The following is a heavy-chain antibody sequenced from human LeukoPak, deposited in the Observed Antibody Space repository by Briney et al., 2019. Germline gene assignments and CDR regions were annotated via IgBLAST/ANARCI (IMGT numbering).Heavy chain of an antibody. CDR3: ARNSYAHWYFDY. V-gene: IGHV4-59*01. J-gene: IGHJ4*02. Sequence: PSETLSLTCTVSGGSISSYYWSWIRQPPGKGLEWIGYIYYSGSTNYNPSLKSRVTISVDTSKNQFSLKLSSVTAADTAVYYCARNSYAHWYFDYWGQGTLVTVSS. CDR2: IYYSGST. D-gene: IGHD5-18*01. CDR1: GGSISSYY.